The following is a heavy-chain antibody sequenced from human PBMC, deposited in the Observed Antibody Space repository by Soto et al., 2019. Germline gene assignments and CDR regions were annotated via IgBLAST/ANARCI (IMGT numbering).Heavy chain of an antibody. D-gene: IGHD6-13*01. CDR3: ARELSSSWYNWFDP. J-gene: IGHJ5*02. CDR1: GGSISSYY. V-gene: IGHV4-59*01. Sequence: SETLSLTCTVSGGSISSYYWSWIRQPPGKGLEWIGYIYYSGSTNYNPSLKSRVTISVDTSKNQFSLKLSSVTAADTAVYYCARELSSSWYNWFDPWGQGTLLTVSS. CDR2: IYYSGST.